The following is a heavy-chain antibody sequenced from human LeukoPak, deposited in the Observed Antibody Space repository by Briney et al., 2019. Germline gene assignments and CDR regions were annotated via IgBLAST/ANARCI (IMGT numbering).Heavy chain of an antibody. J-gene: IGHJ4*02. CDR2: FSGNGQQT. Sequence: GGSLRLSCSPPASTFTRSAMTWVRHFPGGGLKGVSSFSGNGQQTYYGDSVKGRFSVSRDNSQNTLYLQMDSLRADDSALYYCAKDANYLDSSGYLIPFDYWGQGTLVTVSS. CDR3: AKDANYLDSSGYLIPFDY. V-gene: IGHV3-23*01. CDR1: ASTFTRSA. D-gene: IGHD3-22*01.